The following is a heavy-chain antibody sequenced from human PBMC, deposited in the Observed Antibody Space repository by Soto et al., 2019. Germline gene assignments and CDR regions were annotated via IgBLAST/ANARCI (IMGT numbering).Heavy chain of an antibody. D-gene: IGHD3-10*01. CDR3: ARHEGYYGSPAAGLFDY. CDR2: IYPGDSDT. V-gene: IGHV5-51*01. J-gene: IGHJ4*02. CDR1: GYSFTSYW. Sequence: GESLKISGKVSGYSFTSYWIGCVRQMPGKGLEWMGIIYPGDSDTRYSPSFQGQVTISADKSISTAYLQWSSLKASDTAMYYCARHEGYYGSPAAGLFDYWGQGTLVTVSS.